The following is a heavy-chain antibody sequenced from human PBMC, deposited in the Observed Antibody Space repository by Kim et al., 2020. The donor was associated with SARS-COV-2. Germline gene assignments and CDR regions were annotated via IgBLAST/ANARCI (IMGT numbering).Heavy chain of an antibody. Sequence: SAASVKGRFIVSRDDSKSIAYLDMNSLKTEDTAVYYCTSSVSSNFPNFDYWGQGTLVTVSS. D-gene: IGHD6-13*01. CDR3: TSSVSSNFPNFDY. J-gene: IGHJ4*02. V-gene: IGHV3-49*02.